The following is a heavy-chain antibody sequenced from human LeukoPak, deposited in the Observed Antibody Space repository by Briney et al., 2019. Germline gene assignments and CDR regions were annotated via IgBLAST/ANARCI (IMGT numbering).Heavy chain of an antibody. CDR3: ARQYSGYDWVYFDY. Sequence: PSETLSLTCTVSGGSINNYYWSWIRQPAGKGLEWIGRIYSSGSTNSNPSLKSRVTMSVDTSKNQSSLKLSSVTAADTAVYYCARQYSGYDWVYFDYWGQGTLVTVSS. J-gene: IGHJ4*02. CDR1: GGSINNYY. CDR2: IYSSGST. V-gene: IGHV4-4*07. D-gene: IGHD5-12*01.